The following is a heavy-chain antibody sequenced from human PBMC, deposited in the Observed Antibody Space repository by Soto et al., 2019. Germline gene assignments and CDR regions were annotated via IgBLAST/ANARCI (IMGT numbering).Heavy chain of an antibody. V-gene: IGHV3-23*01. CDR1: GFTFSVYA. CDR3: ARVTPGNNLYYFSGLDF. J-gene: IGHJ6*02. Sequence: GGSLRLSCAASGFTFSVYAMSWVRQAPGRGLEWVSAISTNGGLTFYADSLRGRFTISRDNSKNTLYLQMNTLRPEDTGLYYCARVTPGNNLYYFSGLDFWGQGTSVTVSS. D-gene: IGHD1-1*01. CDR2: ISTNGGLT.